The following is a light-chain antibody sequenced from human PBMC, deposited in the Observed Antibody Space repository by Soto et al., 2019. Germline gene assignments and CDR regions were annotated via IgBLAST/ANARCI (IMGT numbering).Light chain of an antibody. CDR2: DAS. Sequence: DIQMTQSPSSLSASVGQRVTITCQASQDISNHLIWYQQKPGKAPKFVIYDASNLETGVPSRFSGSGSGTDFTFSISSLQPEDVATYFCQQSHILPRTFGPGTKVGIK. V-gene: IGKV1-33*01. CDR1: QDISNH. J-gene: IGKJ3*01. CDR3: QQSHILPRT.